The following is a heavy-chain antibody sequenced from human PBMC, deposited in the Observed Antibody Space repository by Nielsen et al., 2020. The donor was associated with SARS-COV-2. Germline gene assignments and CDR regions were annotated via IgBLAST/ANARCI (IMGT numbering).Heavy chain of an antibody. V-gene: IGHV3-21*01. Sequence: GGSLRLSCAASGFTFSSYSMNWVRQAPGKGLEWVSCISSPSNYVHYADSVQGRFTISKDYLQINDLRAEDTAVYYCVRDRGSGWSRGRNYNYFGMDVWGQGTTVTVSS. CDR1: GFTFSSYS. J-gene: IGHJ6*02. D-gene: IGHD6-19*01. CDR3: VRDRGSGWSRGRNYNYFGMDV. CDR2: ISSPSNYV.